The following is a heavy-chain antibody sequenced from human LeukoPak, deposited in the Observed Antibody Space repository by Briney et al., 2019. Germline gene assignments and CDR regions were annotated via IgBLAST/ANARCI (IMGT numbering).Heavy chain of an antibody. CDR1: GFTVSSNY. Sequence: GGSLRLSCAASGFTVSSNYMSWVRQAPGKGLEWVSVISSGGSTYYADSVKGRSTISRDNSKNTLYLQMNSLRAEDTAVYYCARDPSNPTAFDYWGQGTLVTVSS. CDR2: ISSGGST. J-gene: IGHJ4*02. D-gene: IGHD6-6*01. CDR3: ARDPSNPTAFDY. V-gene: IGHV3-66*02.